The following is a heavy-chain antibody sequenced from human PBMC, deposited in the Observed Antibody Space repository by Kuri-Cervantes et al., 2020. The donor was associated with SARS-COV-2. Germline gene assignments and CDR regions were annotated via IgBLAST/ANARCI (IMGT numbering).Heavy chain of an antibody. V-gene: IGHV3-30*18. CDR3: AKIAGLLYGYYYGMDV. J-gene: IGHJ6*02. D-gene: IGHD3-3*01. CDR2: ISYDGSNK. Sequence: GGSLRLSCAASGFTFSSYGMHWVRQAPGKGLEWVAVISYDGSNKYYADSVKGRFTISRDNSKNTLYLQMNSLRAEDTAVYYCAKIAGLLYGYYYGMDVWGQGTTVTVSS. CDR1: GFTFSSYG.